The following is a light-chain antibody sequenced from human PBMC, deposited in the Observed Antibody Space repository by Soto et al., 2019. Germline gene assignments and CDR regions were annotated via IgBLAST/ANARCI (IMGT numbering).Light chain of an antibody. V-gene: IGLV2-14*01. J-gene: IGLJ3*02. CDR3: SSWTSRTTQV. Sequence: QSVLTQPASVSGSPGQSITISCTGTSRDVGGYNYVSWYQQYPGKAPKLIIYEVDSRPSGVSNRFSGSKSGNTASLTISGLRAEDEADYYCSSWTSRTTQVLGGGTKLTVL. CDR2: EVD. CDR1: SRDVGGYNY.